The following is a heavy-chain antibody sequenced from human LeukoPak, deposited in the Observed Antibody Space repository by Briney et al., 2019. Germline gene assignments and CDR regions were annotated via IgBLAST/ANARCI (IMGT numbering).Heavy chain of an antibody. CDR2: IYWDDDK. CDR3: AHAFRHRTPRGLIAFDI. CDR1: GFSLSTSGVG. J-gene: IGHJ3*02. Sequence: SGPTLVKPTQTLTLTCTFSGFSLSTSGVGVGWIRQPPGKALEWLALIYWDDDKRYSPSLKSRLTITKDTSKNQVILTMTNMDPVDTATYYCAHAFRHRTPRGLIAFDIWGQGTMVTVSS. V-gene: IGHV2-5*02. D-gene: IGHD2-15*01.